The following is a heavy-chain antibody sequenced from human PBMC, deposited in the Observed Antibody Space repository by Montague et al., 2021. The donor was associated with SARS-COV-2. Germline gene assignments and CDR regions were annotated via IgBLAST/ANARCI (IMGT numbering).Heavy chain of an antibody. CDR3: ARHTSERSTNVQAFDI. CDR2: IYYSGST. V-gene: IGHV4-59*08. D-gene: IGHD2/OR15-2a*01. CDR1: GGSISTYY. J-gene: IGHJ3*02. Sequence: SETLSLTCTVSGGSISTYYWTWIRQPPGKGLEWIGYIYYSGSTNYNPSLKSRATISVDTSKNQFSLKLSSVTAADTAVYYCARHTSERSTNVQAFDIWGQGTMVTVSS.